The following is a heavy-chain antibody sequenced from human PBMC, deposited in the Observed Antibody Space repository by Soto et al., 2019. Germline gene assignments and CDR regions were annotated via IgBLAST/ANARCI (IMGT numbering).Heavy chain of an antibody. D-gene: IGHD2-2*01. J-gene: IGHJ6*02. Sequence: SLRLPRVGPGLTFGDHAMSCFRQAPGKGLEWVGFIRSKAYGGTTEYAASVKGRFTISRDDSNSIAYLQMNSLKTEDTAVYYCQYQLLTYYYGMDVWGQGT. CDR3: QYQLLTYYYGMDV. CDR2: IRSKAYGGTT. V-gene: IGHV3-49*03. CDR1: GLTFGDHA.